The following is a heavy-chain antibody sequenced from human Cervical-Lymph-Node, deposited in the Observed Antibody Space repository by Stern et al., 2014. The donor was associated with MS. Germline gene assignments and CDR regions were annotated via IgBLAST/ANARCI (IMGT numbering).Heavy chain of an antibody. J-gene: IGHJ6*02. CDR3: ARDKSEYGSGSSLYGMDV. CDR1: GYLFTGYY. D-gene: IGHD3-10*01. CDR2: INPNGGDT. V-gene: IGHV1-2*06. Sequence: QVQLVQSGAEVKKPGASVKVSCKASGYLFTGYYMHWVRQAPGQGLEWMGRINPNGGDTRFALGFQGRVTMTRDMSLSTAYMELRRLSSDDTAVYSWARDKSEYGSGSSLYGMDVWGQGTTVAVSS.